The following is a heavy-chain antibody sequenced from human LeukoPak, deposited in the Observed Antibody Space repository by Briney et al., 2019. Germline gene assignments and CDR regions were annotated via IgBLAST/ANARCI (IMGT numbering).Heavy chain of an antibody. CDR2: IHYRGST. Sequence: PSETLSLTCTVSGGSISSYYWSWIRQPPGKGLEWIGYIHYRGSTNYNPSLKSRVTISVDTSKNQFSLKLSSLTAADTAVCYCARSVLGYSYGLHIDYWGQGTLVTVSS. CDR3: ARSVLGYSYGLHIDY. J-gene: IGHJ4*02. V-gene: IGHV4-59*01. D-gene: IGHD5-18*01. CDR1: GGSISSYY.